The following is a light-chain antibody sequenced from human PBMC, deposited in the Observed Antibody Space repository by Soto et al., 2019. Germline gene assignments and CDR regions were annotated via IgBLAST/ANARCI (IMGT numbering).Light chain of an antibody. CDR1: QTISSW. CDR2: AAS. V-gene: IGKV1-5*01. Sequence: DIQMTQSPSTLSGSVGDRVTITCRASQTISSWLAWYQQKPGKAPKLLIFAASSLQSGVPSRFSGSGSGTEFTLTISSLQPEDFATYYCLQHHSYPLTFGQGTRLEIK. J-gene: IGKJ5*01. CDR3: LQHHSYPLT.